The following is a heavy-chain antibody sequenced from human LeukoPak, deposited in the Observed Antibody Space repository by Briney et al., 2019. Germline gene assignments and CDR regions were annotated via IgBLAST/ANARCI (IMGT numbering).Heavy chain of an antibody. J-gene: IGHJ4*02. Sequence: GGSLRLSCAASGFTFDDYGMRGVRQAPGKGLEWVSGINWNCGSTVYADYVKGRFTISRDNAKNSLYLQMNSLRAEDTALYYCARDSYGDYSAFDYWGQGTLVTVSS. CDR3: ARDSYGDYSAFDY. CDR1: GFTFDDYG. CDR2: INWNCGST. V-gene: IGHV3-20*04. D-gene: IGHD4-17*01.